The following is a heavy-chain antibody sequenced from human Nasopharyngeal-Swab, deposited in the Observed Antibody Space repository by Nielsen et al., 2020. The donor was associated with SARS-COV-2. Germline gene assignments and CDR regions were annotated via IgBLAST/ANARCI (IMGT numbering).Heavy chain of an antibody. CDR3: ARDRVGIGPSGPGWFDP. CDR1: GGSVSSGSYY. J-gene: IGHJ5*02. V-gene: IGHV4-61*01. Sequence: SETLSLTCSVSGGSVSSGSYYWSWIRQPPGKGLEWIGYFYHSGRTNYNPSLKSRVTISVDASKNQFSLKLNSVTTADTAVYYCARDRVGIGPSGPGWFDPWGQGTLVTVSS. CDR2: FYHSGRT. D-gene: IGHD1-26*01.